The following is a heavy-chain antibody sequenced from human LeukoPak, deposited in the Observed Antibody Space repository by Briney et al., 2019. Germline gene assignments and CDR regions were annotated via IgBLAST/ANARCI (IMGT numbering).Heavy chain of an antibody. CDR1: GYSISSGYY. V-gene: IGHV4-38-2*02. CDR2: SGST. Sequence: SETLSLTCTVSGYSISSGYYWGWIRQPPGKGLEWIGSGSTYYNPSLKSRVTMSVDTSKNQFSLKLSSVTAADTAVYYCARQESHYDFWSGYSTDAFDIWGQGTMVTVSS. J-gene: IGHJ3*02. D-gene: IGHD3-3*01. CDR3: ARQESHYDFWSGYSTDAFDI.